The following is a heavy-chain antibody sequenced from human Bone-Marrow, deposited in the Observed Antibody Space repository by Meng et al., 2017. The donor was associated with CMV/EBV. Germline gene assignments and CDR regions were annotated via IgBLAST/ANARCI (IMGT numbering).Heavy chain of an antibody. J-gene: IGHJ6*02. V-gene: IGHV1-69*05. Sequence: SVKVSCKASGGTFSSYAISWVRQAPGQGLEWMGGIIPIFGTANYAQKFQGRVRSTTDESTSTAYMELSSLRSEDTAVYYCARDSALTRVGMDVWGQGTTVTVSS. CDR3: ARDSALTRVGMDV. CDR1: GGTFSSYA. CDR2: IIPIFGTA. D-gene: IGHD4-17*01.